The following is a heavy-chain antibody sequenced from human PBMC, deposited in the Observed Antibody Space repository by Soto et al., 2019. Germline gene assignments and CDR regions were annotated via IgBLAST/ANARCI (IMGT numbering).Heavy chain of an antibody. CDR3: ARTGLPVVAATPVPFAFNY. CDR2: INHSGST. D-gene: IGHD2-15*01. V-gene: IGHV4-34*01. CDR1: GGSFSGYY. J-gene: IGHJ4*02. Sequence: SETLSLTCAVYGGSFSGYYWSWIRQPPGKGLEWIGEINHSGSTNYNPSLKSRVTISVDTSKNQFSLKLSSVTAADTAVYYCARTGLPVVAATPVPFAFNYWGQGTLVTVSS.